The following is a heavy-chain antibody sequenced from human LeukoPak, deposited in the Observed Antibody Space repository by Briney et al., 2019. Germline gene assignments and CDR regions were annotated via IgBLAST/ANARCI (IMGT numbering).Heavy chain of an antibody. Sequence: GGSLRLSCAASGFTFSSYAMSWVRQSPGKGLEWVSAISGSGGSTFYADSVKGRFTISRDNSKNTLYLQMNSLRAEDTAVYYCTPGGHYDFWSGYYHSASGYYYYGMDVWGQGTTVTVSS. V-gene: IGHV3-23*01. CDR2: ISGSGGST. CDR3: TPGGHYDFWSGYYHSASGYYYYGMDV. J-gene: IGHJ6*02. CDR1: GFTFSSYA. D-gene: IGHD3-3*01.